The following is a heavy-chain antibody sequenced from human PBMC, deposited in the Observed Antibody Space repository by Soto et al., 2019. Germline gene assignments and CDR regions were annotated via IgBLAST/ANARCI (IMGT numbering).Heavy chain of an antibody. V-gene: IGHV4-59*08. CDR3: ARRSLGSSSLVRYYYYMDV. Sequence: SETLSLTCTVSGGSISSYYWSWIRQPPGKGLEWIGYIYYSGSTNYNPSLKSRVTISVDTSKNQFSLKLGSVTAADTAVYYCARRSLGSSSLVRYYYYMDVWGKGTTVTVSS. J-gene: IGHJ6*03. CDR1: GGSISSYY. D-gene: IGHD6-6*01. CDR2: IYYSGST.